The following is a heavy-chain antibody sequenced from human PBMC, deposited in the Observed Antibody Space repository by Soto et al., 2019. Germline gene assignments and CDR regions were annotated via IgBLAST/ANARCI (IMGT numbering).Heavy chain of an antibody. V-gene: IGHV3-48*02. J-gene: IGHJ4*02. CDR2: ISSSSSTI. CDR1: GFTFSSYW. Sequence: GGSLRLSCAASGFTFSSYWMSWVRRAPGKGLEWVSYISSSSSTIYYADSVKGRFTISRDNAKNSLYLQMNSLRDEDTAVYYCARDAGYSYGPFDYWGQGTLVTVSS. CDR3: ARDAGYSYGPFDY. D-gene: IGHD5-18*01.